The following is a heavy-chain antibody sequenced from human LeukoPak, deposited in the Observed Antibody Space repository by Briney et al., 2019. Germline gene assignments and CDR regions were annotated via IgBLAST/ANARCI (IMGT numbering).Heavy chain of an antibody. CDR2: INHSGST. CDR1: GGSFSGYY. Sequence: SETLSLTCAVYGGSFSGYYWSWIRQPPGKGLEWIGEINHSGSTNYSPSLKSRVTISVDTSKNQFSLKLSSVTAADTAVYYCARGGGPVVPAAIFWFDPWGQGTLVTVSS. J-gene: IGHJ5*02. CDR3: ARGGGPVVPAAIFWFDP. V-gene: IGHV4-34*01. D-gene: IGHD2-2*02.